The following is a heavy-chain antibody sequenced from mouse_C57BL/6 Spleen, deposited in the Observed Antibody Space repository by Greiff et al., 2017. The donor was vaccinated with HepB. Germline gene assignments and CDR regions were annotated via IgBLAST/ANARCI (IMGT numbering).Heavy chain of an antibody. V-gene: IGHV5-12*01. J-gene: IGHJ3*01. CDR3: ARRGFAY. Sequence: EVKLVESGGGLVQPGGSLKLSCAASGFTFSDYYMYWVRQTPEKRLEWVAYISNGGGSTYYPDTVKGGYTLSRDNAKNTLYLQMSRLKSDDTAMYYCARRGFAYWGQGTLVTVSA. CDR1: GFTFSDYY. CDR2: ISNGGGST.